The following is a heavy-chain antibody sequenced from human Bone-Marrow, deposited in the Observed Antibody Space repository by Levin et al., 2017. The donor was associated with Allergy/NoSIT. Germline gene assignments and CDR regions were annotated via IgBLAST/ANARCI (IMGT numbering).Heavy chain of an antibody. J-gene: IGHJ4*02. D-gene: IGHD1/OR15-1a*01. CDR2: TYHSGST. CDR3: ARGGTLPGTFHDY. V-gene: IGHV4-30-4*01. CDR1: GGSISDGDYY. Sequence: SETLSLTCTVSGGSISDGDYYWNWIRQPPGMGLEWIGYTYHSGSTYYNPSLRSRVSISVDTSNNRFSLKVTSVTTADAAVYFCARGGTLPGTFHDYWGQGTLVTVSS.